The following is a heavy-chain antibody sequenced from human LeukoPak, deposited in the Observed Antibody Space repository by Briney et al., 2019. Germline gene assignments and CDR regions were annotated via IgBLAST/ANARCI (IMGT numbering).Heavy chain of an antibody. CDR2: INPNSGGT. CDR3: ARVSSDLGYCSSTSCYRPYYFDY. V-gene: IGHV1-2*02. D-gene: IGHD2-2*01. J-gene: IGHJ4*02. Sequence: GASVKVSCKASGYTFTGYYMHWVRQAPGQGLEWMGWINPNSGGTNYAQRFQGRVTMTRDTSISTAYMELSRLRSDDTAVYYCARVSSDLGYCSSTSCYRPYYFDYWGQGTLVTVSS. CDR1: GYTFTGYY.